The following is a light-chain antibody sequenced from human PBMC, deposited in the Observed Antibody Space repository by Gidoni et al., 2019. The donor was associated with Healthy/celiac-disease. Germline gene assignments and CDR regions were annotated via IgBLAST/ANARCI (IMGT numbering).Light chain of an antibody. CDR2: GAS. CDR3: QQYGSSRT. V-gene: IGKV3-20*01. J-gene: IGKJ1*01. Sequence: EIVLTQSPVTLSLSQGERATLSCSASQSVSSSYLAWYQQKPGQAPRLLIYGASSRATVIPDRFSGSGSGTDFTLTISILEPEDFAVYYCQQYGSSRTFGQGTKVEIK. CDR1: QSVSSSY.